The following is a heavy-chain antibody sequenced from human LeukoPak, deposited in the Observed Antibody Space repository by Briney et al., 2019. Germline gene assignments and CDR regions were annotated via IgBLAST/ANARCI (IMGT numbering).Heavy chain of an antibody. V-gene: IGHV3-7*01. D-gene: IGHD3-3*01. CDR1: GFTFSSYS. Sequence: GGSLRLSCAASGFTFSSYSMSWVRQAPGKGLEWVANIKQDGSEKNYVGSVKGRFTIARDNAKNSLYLQMNSLRAEDTAVYYCARAPDATIFGVVIGGAFDIWGQGTMVTVSS. CDR3: ARAPDATIFGVVIGGAFDI. J-gene: IGHJ3*02. CDR2: IKQDGSEK.